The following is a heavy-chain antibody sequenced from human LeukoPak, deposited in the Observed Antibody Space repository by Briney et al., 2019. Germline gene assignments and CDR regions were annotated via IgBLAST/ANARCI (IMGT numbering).Heavy chain of an antibody. J-gene: IGHJ4*02. CDR3: ARAVGPFDY. D-gene: IGHD2-15*01. CDR1: GFTFSTYG. V-gene: IGHV3-33*01. Sequence: GGSLRLSCAASGFTFSTYGMHWVRQAPGKGLDWVAVIWYDGSNKYYADSVKGRFTISRDNFKNMLYLQMNSLTAEDTAVYYCARAVGPFDYWGQGTLVTVSS. CDR2: IWYDGSNK.